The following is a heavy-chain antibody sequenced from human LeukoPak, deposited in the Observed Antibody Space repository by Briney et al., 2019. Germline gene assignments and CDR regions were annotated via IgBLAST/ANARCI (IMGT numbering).Heavy chain of an antibody. D-gene: IGHD6-19*01. Sequence: ASVKVSCKASGYTFTSYDINWVRQATGQGLGWMGWTNPNSGNTGYAQKFQGRVTMTRNTSISTAYMELSSLRSEDTAVYYCARAGGYSSGWYAYYYYYMDVWGKGTTVTISS. CDR2: TNPNSGNT. J-gene: IGHJ6*03. CDR1: GYTFTSYD. V-gene: IGHV1-8*01. CDR3: ARAGGYSSGWYAYYYYYMDV.